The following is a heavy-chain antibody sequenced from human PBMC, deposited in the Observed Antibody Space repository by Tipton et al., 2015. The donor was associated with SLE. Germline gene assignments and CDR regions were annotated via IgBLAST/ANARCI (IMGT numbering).Heavy chain of an antibody. CDR3: ARELLPLYGMDV. J-gene: IGHJ6*02. CDR2: MNWNGGST. V-gene: IGHV3-20*04. CDR1: GFNFDDFG. Sequence: SLRLSCEASGFNFDDFGMSWVRQAPGKGLEWVSGMNWNGGSTGYADSVKGRFTISRDNAKNSLYLQMNSLRADDTGLYYCARELLPLYGMDVWGQGTTVTVSS.